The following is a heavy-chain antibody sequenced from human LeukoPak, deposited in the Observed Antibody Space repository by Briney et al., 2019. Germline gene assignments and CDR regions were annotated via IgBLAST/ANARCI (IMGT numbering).Heavy chain of an antibody. CDR3: ARAVNIVVVPAAISWFDP. CDR1: GFTFSSYG. Sequence: GGSLRLSCAASGFTFSSYGMHWVRQAPGKGLEWVAFIRYDGSNKYYADSVKGRFTISRDNSKNTLYLQMNSLRAEDTAVYYCARAVNIVVVPAAISWFDPWGQGTLVTVSS. V-gene: IGHV3-30*02. D-gene: IGHD2-2*01. J-gene: IGHJ5*02. CDR2: IRYDGSNK.